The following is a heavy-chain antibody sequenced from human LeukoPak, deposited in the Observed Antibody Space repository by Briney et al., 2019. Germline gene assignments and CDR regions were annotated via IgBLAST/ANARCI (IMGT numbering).Heavy chain of an antibody. Sequence: GGSLRLSCAASGFTFSSYAMSWVRQAPGKGLEWVPAISGSGGSTYYADSVKGRFTISRDNSKNTLYLQMNSLRAEDTAVYYCAKAIYSSSRMDVWGQGTTVTVSS. V-gene: IGHV3-23*01. CDR3: AKAIYSSSRMDV. CDR2: ISGSGGST. J-gene: IGHJ6*02. D-gene: IGHD6-13*01. CDR1: GFTFSSYA.